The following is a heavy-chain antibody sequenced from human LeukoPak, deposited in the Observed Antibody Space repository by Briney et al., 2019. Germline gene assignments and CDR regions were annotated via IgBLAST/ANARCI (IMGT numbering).Heavy chain of an antibody. Sequence: SETLSLTCTVSGGSISTYYWSWIRQPPGKGLEWIGYIYYTGSTSYNPSLKSRVTMSVDTSKNQFSLKLSSVTAADTAVYYCARMTVGYYYYMDVWGKGTTVTMSS. CDR2: IYYTGST. V-gene: IGHV4-59*12. CDR3: ARMTVGYYYYMDV. J-gene: IGHJ6*03. CDR1: GGSISTYY. D-gene: IGHD3-16*01.